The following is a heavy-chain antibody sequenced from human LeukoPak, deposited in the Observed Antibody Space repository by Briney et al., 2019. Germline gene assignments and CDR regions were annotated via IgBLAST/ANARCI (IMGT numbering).Heavy chain of an antibody. CDR3: ARVFLEWTSSDY. J-gene: IGHJ4*02. V-gene: IGHV1-2*02. CDR2: INPNSGGT. CDR1: GYTFTGYY. D-gene: IGHD3-3*01. Sequence: ASVKVSCKASGYTFTGYYMHWVRQAPGQGLEWMGWINPNSGGTNYAQKFQGRVTMTRDTSISTAYMELSRLRSDDTAVYYCARVFLEWTSSDYWGQGTLVTVSS.